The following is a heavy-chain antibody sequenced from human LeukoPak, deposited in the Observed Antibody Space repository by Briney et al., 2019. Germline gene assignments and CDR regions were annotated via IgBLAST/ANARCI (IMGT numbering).Heavy chain of an antibody. D-gene: IGHD3-22*01. CDR1: GYSFTSYH. J-gene: IGHJ6*04. V-gene: IGHV1-46*01. CDR3: ARSDYYDSSGPLSDV. CDR2: INPSGGST. Sequence: GASVKVSCKASGYSFTSYHMHWVRQALGQGLEWMGIINPSGGSTSYAQKFQGRVTMTRDMSTSTVHMELSSLRSEDTAVYYCARSDYYDSSGPLSDVWGTGTTVTVSS.